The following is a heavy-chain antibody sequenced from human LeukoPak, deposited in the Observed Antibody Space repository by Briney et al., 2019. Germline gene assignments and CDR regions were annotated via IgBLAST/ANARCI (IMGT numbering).Heavy chain of an antibody. Sequence: GGSLRLSCAASGFTFSSYAMSWVRQAPGKGLEWVSAISGSGSSTYYADSVKGRLTISRDNSKNTLYLQMNSLRAEDTAVYYCAKGVEMATIPIDYWGQGTLVTVSS. J-gene: IGHJ4*02. CDR2: ISGSGSST. D-gene: IGHD5-24*01. CDR1: GFTFSSYA. CDR3: AKGVEMATIPIDY. V-gene: IGHV3-23*01.